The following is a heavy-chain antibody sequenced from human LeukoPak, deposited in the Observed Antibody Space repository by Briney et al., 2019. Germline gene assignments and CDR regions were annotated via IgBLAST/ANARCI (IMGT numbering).Heavy chain of an antibody. V-gene: IGHV3-30*02. CDR1: GFTFSSYG. Sequence: GGSLRLSCAASGFTFSSYGMHWVRQAPGKGLEWVAFIRYDGNNKYYADSVKGRFTISRDNSKNTLYLQMNSLRAEDTAVYYCAKGGLTVLDYWGQGTPVTVSS. D-gene: IGHD3-9*01. CDR2: IRYDGNNK. CDR3: AKGGLTVLDY. J-gene: IGHJ4*02.